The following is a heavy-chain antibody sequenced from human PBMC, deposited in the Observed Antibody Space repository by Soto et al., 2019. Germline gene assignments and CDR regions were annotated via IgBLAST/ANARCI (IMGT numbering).Heavy chain of an antibody. J-gene: IGHJ6*02. CDR2: IYYSGST. D-gene: IGHD6-13*01. CDR3: ASAAYCCSWFHYYYGMDV. CDR1: GGSISSYY. Sequence: QVQLQESGPGLVKPSETLSLTCTVSGGSISSYYWSWIRQPPGKGLEWIGYIYYSGSTNYNPSLNSHANLAEDTSKNQCSLKLSSVTAADTAVYDCASAAYCCSWFHYYYGMDVWGQGTTVTVSS. V-gene: IGHV4-59*01.